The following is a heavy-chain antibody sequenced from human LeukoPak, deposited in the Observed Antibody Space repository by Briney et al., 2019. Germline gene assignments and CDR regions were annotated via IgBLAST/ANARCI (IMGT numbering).Heavy chain of an antibody. V-gene: IGHV4-4*07. CDR2: IYTSGST. CDR1: GGSISSYY. Sequence: SETLSLTCTVSGGSISSYYWSWIRQPAGKGLEWIGRIYTSGSTNFNPSLKSRVTMSVDTSKNQFSLKLSSVTAADTAVYYCARLRSSIAALAALLFDYWGQGTLVTVSS. D-gene: IGHD6-6*01. J-gene: IGHJ4*02. CDR3: ARLRSSIAALAALLFDY.